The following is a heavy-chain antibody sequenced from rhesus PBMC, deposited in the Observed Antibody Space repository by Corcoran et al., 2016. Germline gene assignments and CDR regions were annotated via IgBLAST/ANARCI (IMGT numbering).Heavy chain of an antibody. CDR1: GDSLSSNNW. D-gene: IGHD6-25*01. CDR2: IHSNTETT. CDR3: VREHSGSWSDC. V-gene: IGHV4S12*01. Sequence: QVQLQESGPGLVKPSETLSLTRAVSGDSLSSNNWWTWIRQPPGKGLEWIGGIHSNTETTNYNPSLKNRVTISKDTSKNQFSLKLNSVTATDTAVYYCVREHSGSWSDCWGQGVPVTVSS. J-gene: IGHJ4*01.